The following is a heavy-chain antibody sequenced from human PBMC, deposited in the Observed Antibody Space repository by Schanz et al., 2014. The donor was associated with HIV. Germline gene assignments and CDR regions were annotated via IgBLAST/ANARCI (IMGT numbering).Heavy chain of an antibody. Sequence: QVQLVQSGTEVKKPGASVKVSCKASGYTFISYGISWVRQAPGQGLEWMGWISGYIGNTNYAQNLQGRVTMTRDTSKSTAYMDLSSLRSEDTAVYYCAREYGDYGSGRSFGMDVWGQGTTVTVSS. V-gene: IGHV1-18*01. CDR2: ISGYIGNT. CDR3: AREYGDYGSGRSFGMDV. CDR1: GYTFISYG. D-gene: IGHD3-10*01. J-gene: IGHJ6*02.